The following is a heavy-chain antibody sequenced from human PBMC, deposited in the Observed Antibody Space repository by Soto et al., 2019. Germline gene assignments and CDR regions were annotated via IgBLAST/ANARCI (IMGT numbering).Heavy chain of an antibody. Sequence: ASGKVSCKASGYTFTSYDINWVRQATGQGLEWMGWMNPNSGNTGYAQKFQGRVTMTRNTSISTAYMELSSLRSEDTAVYYCARGLEVAPGEYDFWSGEPYYYYGMDVWGQGPTVTVSS. CDR1: GYTFTSYD. J-gene: IGHJ6*02. D-gene: IGHD3-3*01. CDR3: ARGLEVAPGEYDFWSGEPYYYYGMDV. V-gene: IGHV1-8*01. CDR2: MNPNSGNT.